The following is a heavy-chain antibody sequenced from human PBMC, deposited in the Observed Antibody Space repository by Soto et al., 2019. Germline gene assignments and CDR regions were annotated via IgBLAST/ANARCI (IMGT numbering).Heavy chain of an antibody. CDR2: ITGSGDST. CDR3: AKELRTDSNLAYFAN. J-gene: IGHJ4*02. CDR1: GFTFKSYA. Sequence: GGSLRLSCAASGFTFKSYAVSWVRQAPGKGLEWVSVITGSGDSTYYADSVKGRFTISRDNSKNTLYLQMNSLRAEDTAVYYCAKELRTDSNLAYFANWGQGTLVTVSS. V-gene: IGHV3-23*01. D-gene: IGHD1-1*01.